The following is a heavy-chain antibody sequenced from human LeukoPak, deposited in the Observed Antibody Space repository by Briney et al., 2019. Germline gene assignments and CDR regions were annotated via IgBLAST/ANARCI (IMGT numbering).Heavy chain of an antibody. D-gene: IGHD2-15*01. V-gene: IGHV3-7*05. CDR1: GFTFSSYW. Sequence: GGSLRLSCAASGFTFSSYWMTWVRQAPGKGLEWVANIKEDGSEQYYVESVKGRLSISRDNAKNSLHLQMNSLRAEDTAVYYCARPRGYCSGGSCYWFDPWGQGTLVTVSS. J-gene: IGHJ5*02. CDR2: IKEDGSEQ. CDR3: ARPRGYCSGGSCYWFDP.